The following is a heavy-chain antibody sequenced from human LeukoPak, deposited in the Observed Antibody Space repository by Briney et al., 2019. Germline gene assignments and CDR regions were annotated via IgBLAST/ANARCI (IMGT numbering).Heavy chain of an antibody. J-gene: IGHJ6*03. V-gene: IGHV4-39*01. CDR3: ARESCSSTSCLYYYYYMDV. Sequence: SETLSLTCTVSGGSISSSSYYWGWIRQPPGKGLEWIGSIYYSGSTYYNPSLKSRVTISVDTSKNQFSLKLSSVTAADTAVYYCARESCSSTSCLYYYYYMDVWGKGTTVTISS. D-gene: IGHD2-2*01. CDR2: IYYSGST. CDR1: GGSISSSSYY.